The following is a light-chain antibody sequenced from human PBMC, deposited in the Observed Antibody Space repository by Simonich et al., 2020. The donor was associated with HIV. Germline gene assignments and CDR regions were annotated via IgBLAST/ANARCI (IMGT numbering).Light chain of an antibody. V-gene: IGKV1-5*03. CDR3: QQYNNYPKT. Sequence: DIQMTQSPSTLSASVGDRVTISCRASKSISTWLAWFQQKPGKAPKLLIYKASTLESGIPSRFSGSGSGAEFTLTISSLQPDDFATYYCQQYNNYPKTFGQGTKVEIK. CDR2: KAS. CDR1: KSISTW. J-gene: IGKJ1*01.